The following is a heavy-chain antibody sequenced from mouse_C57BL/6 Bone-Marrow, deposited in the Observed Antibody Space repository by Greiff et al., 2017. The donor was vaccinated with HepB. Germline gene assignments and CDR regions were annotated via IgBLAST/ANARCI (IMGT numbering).Heavy chain of an antibody. CDR3: AREPLYYYGSSPYYYAMDY. Sequence: DVQLQESGPGLVKPSQSLSLTCSVTGYSITSGYYWNWIRQFPGNKLEWMGYISYDGSNNYNPSLKNRISITRDTSKNQFFLKLNSVTTEDTATYYCAREPLYYYGSSPYYYAMDYWGQGTSVTVSS. J-gene: IGHJ4*01. CDR2: ISYDGSN. D-gene: IGHD1-1*01. CDR1: GYSITSGYY. V-gene: IGHV3-6*01.